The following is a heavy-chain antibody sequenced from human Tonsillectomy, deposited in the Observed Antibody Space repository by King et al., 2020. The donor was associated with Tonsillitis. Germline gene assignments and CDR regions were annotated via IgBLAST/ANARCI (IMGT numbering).Heavy chain of an antibody. CDR2: ISSSSSVI. J-gene: IGHJ4*02. V-gene: IGHV3-48*01. CDR3: ARGAYTAMAKGGDY. D-gene: IGHD2-2*01. CDR1: GFTFSSYS. Sequence: DVQLVESGGGLVQPGGSLRLSCAASGFTFSSYSMNWVRQAPGKGLEWVSYISSSSSVIYYADSLKGRFTISRDNARNSLYLQMNSLRAEDTAVYFCARGAYTAMAKGGDYWRQGTLVTVSS.